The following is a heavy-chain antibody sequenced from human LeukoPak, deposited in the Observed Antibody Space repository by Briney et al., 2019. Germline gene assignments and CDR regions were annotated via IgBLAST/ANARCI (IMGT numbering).Heavy chain of an antibody. Sequence: GGPLRLSCAASGFTFSSYAMSWVRQAPGKGLEWVSHISGSGGNTYHADSVKGRFTISRDNSKNTVYLQMNSLRAVDTAVYYCAKTTAGHSSGRDPGWPVDYWGQGTLVTVSS. CDR3: AKTTAGHSSGRDPGWPVDY. CDR1: GFTFSSYA. CDR2: ISGSGGNT. D-gene: IGHD6-19*01. J-gene: IGHJ4*02. V-gene: IGHV3-23*01.